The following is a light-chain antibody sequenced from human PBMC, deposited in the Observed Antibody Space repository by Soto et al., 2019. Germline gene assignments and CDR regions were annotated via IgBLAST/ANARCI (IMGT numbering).Light chain of an antibody. CDR1: SSNIGAGYT. J-gene: IGLJ7*01. CDR3: QSDDSILIAYV. Sequence: QSVLTQPPSVSGAPGQRVTISCTGRSSNIGAGYTVHWYQELPGTAPKLLIYGNNNRPSGVPDRFAGSKSSTSASLAITGLQAEYEAYKYCQSDDSILIAYVFGGGTQLADL. CDR2: GNN. V-gene: IGLV1-40*01.